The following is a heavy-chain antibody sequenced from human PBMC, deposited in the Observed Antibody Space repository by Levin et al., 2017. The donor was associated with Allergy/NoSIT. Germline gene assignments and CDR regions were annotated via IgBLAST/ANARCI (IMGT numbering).Heavy chain of an antibody. CDR2: IYTTGGT. CDR3: ARMVVDFEWYFDL. Sequence: SQTLSLTCTVSGGSISSGSYYWRWIRQPAGKGLEWIGRIYTTGGTHYNPSLQSRVTVSVDTSKNQFSLRLSSVTAADTAIYFCARMVVDFEWYFDLWGRGTLVTVSS. D-gene: IGHD2-8*01. V-gene: IGHV4-61*02. J-gene: IGHJ2*01. CDR1: GGSISSGSYY.